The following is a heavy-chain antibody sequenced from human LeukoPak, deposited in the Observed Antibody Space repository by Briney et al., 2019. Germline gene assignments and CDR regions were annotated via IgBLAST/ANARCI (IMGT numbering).Heavy chain of an antibody. CDR1: GLSFSSYD. V-gene: IGHV3-13*01. CDR3: AREMSDTVTWGWYFDL. D-gene: IGHD4-17*01. Sequence: GGSLRLSCAASGLSFSSYDMHWVRQATGKGLEWVSAIGTKGDTYYSDSVRGRFTTSRENGKNSLYLQMNSLRAGDTAVYYCAREMSDTVTWGWYFDLWGRGTLVTVSS. CDR2: IGTKGDT. J-gene: IGHJ2*01.